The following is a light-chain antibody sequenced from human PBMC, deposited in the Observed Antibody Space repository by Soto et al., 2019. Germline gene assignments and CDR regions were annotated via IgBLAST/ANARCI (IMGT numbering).Light chain of an antibody. V-gene: IGKV3-15*01. CDR1: QSVNSN. CDR3: QQYDDWPWT. CDR2: GAS. J-gene: IGKJ1*01. Sequence: EILLTQSPATLSVSPGDRATLSCRAVQSVNSNLAWYHLKPGQAPRLLIYGASIRAAGIPARFTGSESGTEFTLSISSLQSEDFAVYYCQQYDDWPWTFGHGTKVDI.